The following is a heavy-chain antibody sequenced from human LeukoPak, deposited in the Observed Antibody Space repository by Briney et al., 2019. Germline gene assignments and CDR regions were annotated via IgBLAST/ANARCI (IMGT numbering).Heavy chain of an antibody. CDR2: FDPEDGET. Sequence: ASVKVSCKVSGYTLTELSMHWVRQAPGKGLEWMGGFDPEDGETICAQKFQGRVTMTEDTSTDTAYMELSSLRSEDTAVYYCATWDMVRGVKQASDYWGQGTLVTVSS. D-gene: IGHD3-10*01. CDR1: GYTLTELS. V-gene: IGHV1-24*01. J-gene: IGHJ4*02. CDR3: ATWDMVRGVKQASDY.